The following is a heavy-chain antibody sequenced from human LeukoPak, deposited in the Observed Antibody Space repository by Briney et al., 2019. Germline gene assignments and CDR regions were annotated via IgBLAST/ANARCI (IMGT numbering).Heavy chain of an antibody. J-gene: IGHJ4*02. CDR1: GFTFSSYW. CDR3: ITPLPYSAQ. CDR2: IKPKTDGETT. V-gene: IGHV3-15*01. D-gene: IGHD2-21*01. Sequence: PGGFLRLSCAASGFTFSSYWMSWVRQAPGKGLEWVGRIKPKTDGETTEYAAPVKDRFSISRDDSKSMMYLQMNSLKTEDTAVYYCITPLPYSAQGGQGTLVTVSS.